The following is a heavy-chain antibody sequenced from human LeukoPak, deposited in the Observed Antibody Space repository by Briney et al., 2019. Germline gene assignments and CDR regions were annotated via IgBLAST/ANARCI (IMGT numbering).Heavy chain of an antibody. CDR2: IIPILATT. CDR1: GDTFINYA. D-gene: IGHD3-3*01. Sequence: GSSVKVYCKASGDTFINYAVTWVRQAPGQGLEWMGGIIPILATTNYAQKFQGKVTITADDSTSTAFMEVNSLRSEDTAVYYCAGEDFLEWPSGVYDVWGHGTMVTVSS. J-gene: IGHJ3*01. CDR3: AGEDFLEWPSGVYDV. V-gene: IGHV1-69*01.